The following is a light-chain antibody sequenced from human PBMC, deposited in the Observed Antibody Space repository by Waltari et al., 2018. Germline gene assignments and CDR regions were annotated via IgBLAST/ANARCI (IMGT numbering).Light chain of an antibody. Sequence: QLVVTQPPSASASLGASVKLTCALSSGHSNFAIAWLQQQSGQGPRFLMKLYSNGSHTKGDGIPHRFSGSSSGAERFLIISSLQSADEADYYCQTWGNGIRVFGGGTKLTVL. J-gene: IGLJ3*02. CDR3: QTWGNGIRV. V-gene: IGLV4-69*01. CDR2: LYSNGSH. CDR1: SGHSNFA.